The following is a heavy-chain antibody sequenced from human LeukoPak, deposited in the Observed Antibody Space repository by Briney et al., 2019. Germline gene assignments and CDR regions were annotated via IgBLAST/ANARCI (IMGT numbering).Heavy chain of an antibody. V-gene: IGHV1-18*01. D-gene: IGHD2-21*01. J-gene: IGHJ4*02. Sequence: ASVKVSCRASGYTFTSYGISWVRQAPGQGLEWMGWISAYNGNTSYAQKLQGRVTMTTDTSTSTAYMELRSLRSDDTAVYYCARTYCGGDCYSRYYFDYWGQGTLVTVSS. CDR1: GYTFTSYG. CDR2: ISAYNGNT. CDR3: ARTYCGGDCYSRYYFDY.